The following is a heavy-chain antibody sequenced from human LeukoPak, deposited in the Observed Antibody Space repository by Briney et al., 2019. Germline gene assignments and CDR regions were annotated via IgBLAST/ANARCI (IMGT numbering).Heavy chain of an antibody. CDR3: ARDPRWTWDYYYMDV. CDR2: INHSGST. J-gene: IGHJ6*03. V-gene: IGHV4-34*01. Sequence: SETLSLTCAVCGGSFSGYYWSWIRQPPGKGLEWIGEINHSGSTNYNPSLKSRVTISVDTSKNQFSLKLSSVTAADTAVYYCARDPRWTWDYYYMDVWGKGTTVTVSS. CDR1: GGSFSGYY. D-gene: IGHD3/OR15-3a*01.